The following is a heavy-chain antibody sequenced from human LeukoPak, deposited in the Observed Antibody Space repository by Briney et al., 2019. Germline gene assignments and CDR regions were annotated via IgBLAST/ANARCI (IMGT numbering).Heavy chain of an antibody. D-gene: IGHD3-22*01. CDR1: GYTFTGYY. V-gene: IGHV1-2*02. J-gene: IGHJ4*02. Sequence: ASVKVSCKASGYTFTGYYMHWVPQAPGQGLEWMGWINPNSGGTNYAQKFQGRVTMTRDTSISTGYMELSRLRSDDTAVYYCARDLYYDSSGYESDYWGQGTLVTVSS. CDR3: ARDLYYDSSGYESDY. CDR2: INPNSGGT.